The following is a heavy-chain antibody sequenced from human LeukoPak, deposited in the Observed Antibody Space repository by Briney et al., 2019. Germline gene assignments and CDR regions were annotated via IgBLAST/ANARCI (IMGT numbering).Heavy chain of an antibody. Sequence: PSETLSLTCTVSGGSISSYYWSWIRQPPGKGLEWIGYIYYSGSTNYNPSLKSRVTISVETSKNQFSLKLSSVTAADTAVYYCARVGGIVVVPAASPTDNWFHPWGEGTRVSVS. J-gene: IGHJ5*02. V-gene: IGHV4-59*01. CDR1: GGSISSYY. CDR3: ARVGGIVVVPAASPTDNWFHP. CDR2: IYYSGST. D-gene: IGHD2-2*01.